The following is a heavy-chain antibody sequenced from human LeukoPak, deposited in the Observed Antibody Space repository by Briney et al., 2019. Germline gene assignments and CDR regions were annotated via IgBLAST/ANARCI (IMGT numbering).Heavy chain of an antibody. D-gene: IGHD1-26*01. CDR1: GGTFSSYA. CDR3: ARESGSYHGNDY. V-gene: IGHV1-69*13. CDR2: IIPIFGTA. J-gene: IGHJ4*02. Sequence: SVKVSCKASGGTFSSYAISWVRQAPGQGLEWMGGIIPIFGTANYAQKFQGRVTITADESTSTAYMELSSLRSEDTAVYYCARESGSYHGNDYWGQGTLVTVSS.